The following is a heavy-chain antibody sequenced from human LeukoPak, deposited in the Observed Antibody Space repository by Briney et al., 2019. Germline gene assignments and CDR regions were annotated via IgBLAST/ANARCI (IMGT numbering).Heavy chain of an antibody. J-gene: IGHJ5*02. V-gene: IGHV4-31*03. D-gene: IGHD4-17*01. CDR2: IYYSGST. CDR1: GGSISSGGYY. CDR3: ARATFYGDYPWFDP. Sequence: TSETLSLTCTVSGGSISSGGYYWSWIRQHPGKGLEWIGYIYYSGSTYYNPSLKSRVTISVDTSKNQFSLKLSSVTAADTAVYYCARATFYGDYPWFDPWGQGTLVTVSS.